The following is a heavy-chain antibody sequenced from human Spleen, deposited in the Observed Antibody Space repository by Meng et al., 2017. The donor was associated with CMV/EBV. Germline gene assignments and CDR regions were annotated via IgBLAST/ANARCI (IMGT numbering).Heavy chain of an antibody. CDR1: GFTFTTYG. CDR2: ISAYNGNT. Sequence: ASVKVSCKASGFTFTTYGFGWVRQAPGQGLEWMGWISAYNGNTNYAQKLQGRVTMTTDTSASTAYMELRSLRSDDTAVYYCARDWRSSTSRKPYNWFDPWGQGTLVTVSS. J-gene: IGHJ5*02. CDR3: ARDWRSSTSRKPYNWFDP. V-gene: IGHV1-18*01. D-gene: IGHD2-2*01.